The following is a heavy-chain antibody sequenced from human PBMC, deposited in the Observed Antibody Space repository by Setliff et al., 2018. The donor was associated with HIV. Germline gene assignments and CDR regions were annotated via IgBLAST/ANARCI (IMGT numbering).Heavy chain of an antibody. CDR2: ILSTGERT. D-gene: IGHD1-1*01. V-gene: IGHV3-23*01. Sequence: GGSLRLSCVASGFTFSNYAMSWVRQAPGEGLEWVSAILSTGERTFYADSVKGRFTISRDNAKNSLYLQMNSLRGEDTAVYYCARGRPTGYFDCWGQGTLVTVSS. CDR1: GFTFSNYA. CDR3: ARGRPTGYFDC. J-gene: IGHJ4*02.